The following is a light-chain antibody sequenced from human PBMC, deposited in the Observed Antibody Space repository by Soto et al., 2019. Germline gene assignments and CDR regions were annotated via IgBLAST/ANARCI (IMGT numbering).Light chain of an antibody. V-gene: IGLV2-14*01. Sequence: QSALTQPASVSGSPGQPITISCTGTSTDVGGYNYVSWFQQHPGKAPKLKIYEVSNRPSGVANRFSGSKSGNTASLTISELQADDEAYYYWTSYSTLSNWVFGGGTKLTVL. CDR3: TSYSTLSNWV. CDR1: STDVGGYNY. CDR2: EVS. J-gene: IGLJ3*02.